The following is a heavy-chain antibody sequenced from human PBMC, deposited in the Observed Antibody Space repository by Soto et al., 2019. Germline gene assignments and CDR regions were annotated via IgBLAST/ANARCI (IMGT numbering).Heavy chain of an antibody. V-gene: IGHV4-34*01. CDR1: GGSFSGYY. CDR2: INHSGST. D-gene: IGHD3-22*01. J-gene: IGHJ4*02. CDR3: ARGPRSYYYYDSSGQIDY. Sequence: QVQLQQWGAGLLKPSETLSLTCAVYGGSFSGYYWSWIRQPPWKGLEWIGEINHSGSTNYNPSLKSRVTISVDTSKNQFSLKLSSVTAADTAVYYCARGPRSYYYYDSSGQIDYWGQGTLVTVSS.